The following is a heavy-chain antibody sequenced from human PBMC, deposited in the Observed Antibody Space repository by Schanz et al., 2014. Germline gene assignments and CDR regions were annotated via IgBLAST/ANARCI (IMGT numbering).Heavy chain of an antibody. V-gene: IGHV3-23*01. Sequence: EGQLLESGGGLVQPGGSLRLSCAASGFTFSSYGMSWVCQAPGKGLEWVSGISSSGSTYYADSVKGRFTISRDNSKNTLYLQMNSLRAEDTAVYYCAKDIAPLAARPGYGRDVWGQGTLVTVSS. J-gene: IGHJ4*02. CDR2: ISSSGST. D-gene: IGHD4-17*01. CDR3: AKDIAPLAARPGYGRDV. CDR1: GFTFSSYG.